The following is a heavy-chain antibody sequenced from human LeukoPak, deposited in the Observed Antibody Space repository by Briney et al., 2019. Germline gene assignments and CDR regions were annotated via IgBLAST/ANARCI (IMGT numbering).Heavy chain of an antibody. Sequence: SETLSLTCAVYGGSFSGYYWSWIRQPPGKGLEWIGEINHSGSTNYNPSLKSRVTISVDTSKNQFSLKLLSVTAADTAVYYCARAQDFSDSSGPNYLDFWGQGILVTVSS. V-gene: IGHV4-34*01. CDR3: ARAQDFSDSSGPNYLDF. CDR1: GGSFSGYY. D-gene: IGHD3-22*01. CDR2: INHSGST. J-gene: IGHJ4*02.